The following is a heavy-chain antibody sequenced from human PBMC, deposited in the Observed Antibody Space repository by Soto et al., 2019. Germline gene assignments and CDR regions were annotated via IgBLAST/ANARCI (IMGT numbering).Heavy chain of an antibody. CDR3: ARGVPNFWGRNWFDP. D-gene: IGHD7-27*01. CDR1: GGSFSGYY. CDR2: INHSGST. Sequence: QVQLQQWGAGLLKPSETLSLTCAVYGGSFSGYYWSWIRQPPGKGLEWIGEINHSGSTNYNPSLKSRLTISVDTPKNQFPLKLSSVTAADTAVYYCARGVPNFWGRNWFDPWGQGTLVTVSS. V-gene: IGHV4-34*01. J-gene: IGHJ5*02.